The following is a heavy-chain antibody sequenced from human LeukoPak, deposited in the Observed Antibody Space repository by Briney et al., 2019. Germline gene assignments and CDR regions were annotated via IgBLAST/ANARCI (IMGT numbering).Heavy chain of an antibody. V-gene: IGHV1-8*01. J-gene: IGHJ5*02. D-gene: IGHD6-19*01. Sequence: ASVKVSCKASGFTFTRYDINWVRQASGQGLEWMGWMNPNSGNTGYAQKFRGRVTMTRNTSINTAYMELRNLGADTTALYFCARGHNIGWYVNWFDPWGQGTLVTVSS. CDR3: ARGHNIGWYVNWFDP. CDR1: GFTFTRYD. CDR2: MNPNSGNT.